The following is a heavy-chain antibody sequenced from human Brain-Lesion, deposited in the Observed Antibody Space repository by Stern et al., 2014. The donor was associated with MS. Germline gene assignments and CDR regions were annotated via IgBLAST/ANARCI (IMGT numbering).Heavy chain of an antibody. CDR2: INGDGSRT. V-gene: IGHV3-74*01. CDR3: ARAHVDTWDWFDP. J-gene: IGHJ5*02. CDR1: GFTFSTYW. D-gene: IGHD5-18*01. Sequence: EVQLVESGGDLVQPGGSLRLSCTASGFTFSTYWMHWVRQAPGQGLVWVSRINGDGSRTSYADSVKGRFTISRDNAKNTLYVQMNSLRVEDTAVYYCARAHVDTWDWFDPWGQGTLVPVSS.